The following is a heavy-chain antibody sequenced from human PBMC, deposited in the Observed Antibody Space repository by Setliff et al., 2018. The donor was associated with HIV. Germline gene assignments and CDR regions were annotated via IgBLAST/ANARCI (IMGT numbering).Heavy chain of an antibody. D-gene: IGHD4-17*01. V-gene: IGHV1-8*01. CDR1: GYSFTSFD. CDR3: AMGLSPINGDYVLGY. Sequence: ASVKVSCKASGYSFTSFDVNWVRQPAGLGLEWTGWMNPNSGNTYYTPKFHGRLTMTRNTSITTAYLELSSLESDDTAVYYCAMGLSPINGDYVLGYWGQGTLVTVSS. J-gene: IGHJ4*02. CDR2: MNPNSGNT.